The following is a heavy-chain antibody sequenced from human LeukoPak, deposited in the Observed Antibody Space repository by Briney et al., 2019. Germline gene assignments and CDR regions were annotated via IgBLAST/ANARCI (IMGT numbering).Heavy chain of an antibody. V-gene: IGHV3-21*01. D-gene: IGHD4-17*01. J-gene: IGHJ6*03. Sequence: PGGSLRLSCAASGFTFSSYSMNWVRQAPGKGLEWVSSISSSSSYIYYADSVKGPFTISRDNAKNSLYLQMNSLRAEDTAVYYCARAGVMSGDYDADYYHMDVWGKGTTVTVSS. CDR2: ISSSSSYI. CDR3: ARAGVMSGDYDADYYHMDV. CDR1: GFTFSSYS.